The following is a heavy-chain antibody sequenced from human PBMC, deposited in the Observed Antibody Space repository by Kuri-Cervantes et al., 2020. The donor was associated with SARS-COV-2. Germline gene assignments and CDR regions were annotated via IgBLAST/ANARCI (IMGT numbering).Heavy chain of an antibody. Sequence: GESLKISCAASGFTFSDYYMSWIRQAPGKGLEWVSYISSSSSYTNYADSVKGRFTISRDNSKNILYLQMHSLRAEDTAIYYCAKGVAAVGTAGGTYYYHGMDVWGQGTTVTVSS. CDR2: ISSSSSYT. CDR3: AKGVAAVGTAGGTYYYHGMDV. J-gene: IGHJ6*02. CDR1: GFTFSDYY. D-gene: IGHD6-13*01. V-gene: IGHV3-11*05.